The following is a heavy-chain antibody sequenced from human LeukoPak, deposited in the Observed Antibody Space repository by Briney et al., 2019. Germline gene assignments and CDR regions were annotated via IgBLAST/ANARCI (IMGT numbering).Heavy chain of an antibody. J-gene: IGHJ4*02. CDR1: GDSISSYY. CDR2: IFYSGST. D-gene: IGHD5-18*01. CDR3: ARGWTPNHHTAMAY. Sequence: SETLSLTCTVSGDSISSYYWSWIRQPPGKGLEWIGYIFYSGSTNYNPSLKSRVTVSVDMSKNQFSLRLGSVTAADTAVYYCARGWTPNHHTAMAYWGQGILVTVFS. V-gene: IGHV4-59*01.